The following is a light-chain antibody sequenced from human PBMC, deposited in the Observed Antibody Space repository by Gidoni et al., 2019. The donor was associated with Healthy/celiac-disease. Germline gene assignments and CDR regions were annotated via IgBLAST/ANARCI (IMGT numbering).Light chain of an antibody. Sequence: DIQMTQSPSTLSASVGDRVTITCRASQSIRSWLAWYQQKPGKAPKLLIYDASSLESGVPSRCSGSGSGTDFTLTISSLQPDDFATYYCQQYNTWGTFGQXTKVEIK. V-gene: IGKV1-5*01. CDR2: DAS. CDR3: QQYNTWGT. CDR1: QSIRSW. J-gene: IGKJ1*01.